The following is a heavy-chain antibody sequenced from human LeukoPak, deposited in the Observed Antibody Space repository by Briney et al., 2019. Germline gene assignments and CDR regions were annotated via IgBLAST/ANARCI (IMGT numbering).Heavy chain of an antibody. CDR1: GFTFSSYA. CDR3: AKAGILTGYYSSGYFQH. Sequence: GGSLRLSCAASGFTFSSYAMSWVRQAPGKGLEWVSAISGSGGSTYYADSVKGRFTISRDNSTNTLYLQMNSLRAEDTAVYYCAKAGILTGYYSSGYFQHWGQGTLVTVSS. V-gene: IGHV3-23*01. CDR2: ISGSGGST. J-gene: IGHJ1*01. D-gene: IGHD3-9*01.